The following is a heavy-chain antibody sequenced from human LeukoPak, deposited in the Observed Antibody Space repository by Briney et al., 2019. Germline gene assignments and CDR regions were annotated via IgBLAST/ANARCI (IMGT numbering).Heavy chain of an antibody. V-gene: IGHV1-69*06. CDR3: ARDCSSASCYERGSYFYFYMDI. J-gene: IGHJ6*03. D-gene: IGHD2-2*01. CDR2: IIPMSGTI. Sequence: SVNVSCKASGGTFTNYAFSWVRQAPGQGLEWMGRIIPMSGTIYYAQKFQGRVTITADRSTNTAYMEPNSLRSEDTAVIYCARDCSSASCYERGSYFYFYMDIWGSGTTVTVSS. CDR1: GGTFTNYA.